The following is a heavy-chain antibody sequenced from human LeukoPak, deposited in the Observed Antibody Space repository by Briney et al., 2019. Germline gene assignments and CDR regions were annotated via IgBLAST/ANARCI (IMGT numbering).Heavy chain of an antibody. J-gene: IGHJ4*02. CDR1: GYTFTGYY. CDR2: INPNSGGA. Sequence: ASVKVSCKASGYTFTGYYMHWVRQAPGQGLEWMGWINPNSGGADFARKFQGRVTVTRDTSISTTYMELSRLTSDDTAVYYCAREGGPYRPLDYSGQGIMVTVSS. CDR3: AREGGPYRPLDY. D-gene: IGHD3-16*02. V-gene: IGHV1-2*02.